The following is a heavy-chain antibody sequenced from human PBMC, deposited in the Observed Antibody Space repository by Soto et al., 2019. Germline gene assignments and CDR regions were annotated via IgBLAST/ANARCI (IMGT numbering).Heavy chain of an antibody. D-gene: IGHD3-22*01. CDR1: GGSISSSSYY. Sequence: SETLSLTCTVSGGSISSSSYYWGWIRQPPGKGLEWIGSIYYSGSTYYNPSLKSRVTISVDTSKNQFSLKLSSVTAADTAVYYCARENYDSIGWLDHWGQGTLVT. V-gene: IGHV4-39*02. CDR3: ARENYDSIGWLDH. CDR2: IYYSGST. J-gene: IGHJ4*02.